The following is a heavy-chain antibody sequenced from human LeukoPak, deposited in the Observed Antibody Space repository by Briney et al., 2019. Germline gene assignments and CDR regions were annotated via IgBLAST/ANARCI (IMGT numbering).Heavy chain of an antibody. CDR1: GGSISSYY. CDR3: AALYYLDAFDI. D-gene: IGHD3-22*01. Sequence: SETLSLTCAVSGGSISSYYWSWIRQPPGKGLEWIGYIYYSGSTNYNPSLKSRVTISVDTSKNQFSLKLSSVTAADTAVYYCAALYYLDAFDIWGQGTMVTVSS. J-gene: IGHJ3*02. CDR2: IYYSGST. V-gene: IGHV4-59*08.